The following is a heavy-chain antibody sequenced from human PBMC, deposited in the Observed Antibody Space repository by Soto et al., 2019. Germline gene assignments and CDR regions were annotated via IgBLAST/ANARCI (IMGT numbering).Heavy chain of an antibody. D-gene: IGHD2-21*01. J-gene: IGHJ4*02. V-gene: IGHV3-30-3*01. CDR1: GFTFSSYS. CDR3: ARGRTVRDHDDFDL. Sequence: QVQLVESGGGVVQPGRSLRLSCAASGFTFSSYSMHWVRQAPGKGLEWVAAMSYDGNSKYFADSVKGRFTISRDNSKNTPSLQMNSLGAEDSAVYYCARGRTVRDHDDFDLWGQGTLVTVSS. CDR2: MSYDGNSK.